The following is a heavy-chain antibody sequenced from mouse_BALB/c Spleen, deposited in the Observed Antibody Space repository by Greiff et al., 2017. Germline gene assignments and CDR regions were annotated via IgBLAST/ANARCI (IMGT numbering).Heavy chain of an antibody. CDR2: IRSKSNNYAT. CDR1: GFTFNTYA. V-gene: IGHV10-1*02. Sequence: GGGLVQPKGSLKLSCAASGFTFNTYAMNWVRQAPGKGLEWVARIRSKSNNYATYYADSVKDRFTISRDDSQSMLYLQMNNLKTEDTAMYYCVRGGYDYGPYYYAMDYWGQGTSVTVSS. D-gene: IGHD2-4*01. CDR3: VRGGYDYGPYYYAMDY. J-gene: IGHJ4*01.